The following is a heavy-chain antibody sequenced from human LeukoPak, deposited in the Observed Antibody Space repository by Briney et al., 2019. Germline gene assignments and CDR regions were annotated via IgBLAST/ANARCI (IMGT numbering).Heavy chain of an antibody. J-gene: IGHJ6*02. CDR2: ISYDGSNK. CDR3: AKDSSSLYYYYGMDV. Sequence: GGSLRLSCAASGFTFSSYGMHWVRQAPGKGLEWVAVISYDGSNKYYADSVKGRFTISRDNSKNTLYLQMNSLRAEDTAVYYCAKDSSSLYYYYGMDVWGQGTTVTVSS. D-gene: IGHD6-6*01. CDR1: GFTFSSYG. V-gene: IGHV3-30*18.